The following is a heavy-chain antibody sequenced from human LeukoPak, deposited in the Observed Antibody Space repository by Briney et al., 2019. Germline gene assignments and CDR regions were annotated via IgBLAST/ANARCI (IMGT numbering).Heavy chain of an antibody. J-gene: IGHJ6*03. CDR1: GGSISSYY. Sequence: SETLSLTCTVSGGSISSYYWSWIRQPPGKGLECIGYIYYSGGTNYNPSLKSRVTMSVDTSKNQFSLKLSSVTAADTAVYYCARINTGWYGNYYMDVWGKGTTVTVSS. CDR2: IYYSGGT. CDR3: ARINTGWYGNYYMDV. D-gene: IGHD6-19*01. V-gene: IGHV4-59*01.